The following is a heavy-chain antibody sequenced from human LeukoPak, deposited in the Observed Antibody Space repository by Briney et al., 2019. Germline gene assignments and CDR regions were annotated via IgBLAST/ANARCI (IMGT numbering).Heavy chain of an antibody. V-gene: IGHV6-1*01. D-gene: IGHD3-10*01. CDR1: GDSVSSNSAA. J-gene: IGHJ6*02. Sequence: SQTLSLTCAISGDSVSSNSAAWNWIRQSPSRGLEWLGRTYYRSKWYNDYAVSVKSRITINPDTSKNQFSLQLNSVTPEDTAVYYCAREVLLWFGELLSYGMDVWGQGTTVTVSS. CDR3: AREVLLWFGELLSYGMDV. CDR2: TYYRSKWYN.